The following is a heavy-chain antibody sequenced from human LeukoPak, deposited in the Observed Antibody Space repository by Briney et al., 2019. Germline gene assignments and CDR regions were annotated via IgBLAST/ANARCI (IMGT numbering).Heavy chain of an antibody. V-gene: IGHV1-8*03. CDR3: ARIVRSWGLNYYYYMDV. J-gene: IGHJ6*03. CDR1: GYTFTSYD. D-gene: IGHD3-16*01. CDR2: MNPNSGNT. Sequence: ASVKVSCKASGYTFTSYDINWVRQATGQGLEWMGWMNPNSGNTGYAQKFQGRVTITRNTSISTAYMELSSLRSEDTAVYYCARIVRSWGLNYYYYMDVWGKGTTVTISS.